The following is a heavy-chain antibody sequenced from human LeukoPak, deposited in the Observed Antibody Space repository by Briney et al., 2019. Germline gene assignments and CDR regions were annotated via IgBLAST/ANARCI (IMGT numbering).Heavy chain of an antibody. CDR3: ARHAPTSPWSSAPGSL. CDR1: GSSISTSNYY. CDR2: IYYSGNT. D-gene: IGHD1-14*01. V-gene: IGHV4-39*01. J-gene: IGHJ4*02. Sequence: PSETLSLTCTVSGSSISTSNYYWGWIRQPPGNGLEWIGIIYYSGNTYYNPSLKSRVTISVDTSKNQVSLKLTSVTAADTAVYYCARHAPTSPWSSAPGSLWGQGTLVTVSS.